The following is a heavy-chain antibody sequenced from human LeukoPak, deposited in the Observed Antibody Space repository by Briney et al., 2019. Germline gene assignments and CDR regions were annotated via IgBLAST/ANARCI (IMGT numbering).Heavy chain of an antibody. V-gene: IGHV3-48*01. Sequence: PGGSLRLSCAASGFTFSSYEMNWVRQAPGKGLEWISYISGTSSTIYYTDSVKGRFTISRDNGKNSLYLQMNSLEAEDTAMYYCARDGAGGVNYFGAGSYDSWGQGTLVVVSS. CDR1: GFTFSSYE. CDR3: ARDGAGGVNYFGAGSYDS. J-gene: IGHJ4*02. CDR2: ISGTSSTI. D-gene: IGHD3-10*01.